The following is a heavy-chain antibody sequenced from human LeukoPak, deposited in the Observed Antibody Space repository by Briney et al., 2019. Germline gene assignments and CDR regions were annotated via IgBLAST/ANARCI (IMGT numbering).Heavy chain of an antibody. Sequence: PGRSLRPSCAASGSTLSSYGMHWVRQAPGKGLEWVAVISYDGSNKNYADSVKGRFTISRDNSKNTLCLQMNRLRAEDTAVYYCATTVDRRGDYWGQGTLVTVSS. V-gene: IGHV3-30*03. J-gene: IGHJ4*02. CDR1: GSTLSSYG. CDR2: ISYDGSNK. CDR3: ATTVDRRGDY. D-gene: IGHD1-14*01.